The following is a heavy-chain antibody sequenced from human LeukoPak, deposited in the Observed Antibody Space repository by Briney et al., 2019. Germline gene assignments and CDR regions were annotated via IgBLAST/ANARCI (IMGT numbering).Heavy chain of an antibody. CDR3: ARYDSSGYYYYAFDI. J-gene: IGHJ3*02. V-gene: IGHV4-39*01. D-gene: IGHD3-22*01. CDR2: IYYSGST. CDR1: GGSISSSSYY. Sequence: SETLSLTCTVSGGSISSSSYYWGWIRQPPGKGLEWIGSIYYSGSTYYIPSLKSRVTISVDTSKNQFSLKLSSVTAADTAVYYCARYDSSGYYYYAFDIWGQGTMVTVSS.